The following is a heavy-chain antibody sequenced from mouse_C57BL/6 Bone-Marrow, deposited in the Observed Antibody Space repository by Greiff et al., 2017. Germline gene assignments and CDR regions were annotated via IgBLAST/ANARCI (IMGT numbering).Heavy chain of an antibody. V-gene: IGHV1-81*01. CDR2: IYPRSGNT. Sequence: QVQLQQSGAELARPGASVKLSCKASGYTFTSYGISWVKQRTGQGLEWIGEIYPRSGNTYYNEKFKGKATLTADKSSSTAYMELRSLTSEDSAVYFGAGVEESAGSGYWFDYWGQGTLVTVSA. D-gene: IGHD1-2*01. J-gene: IGHJ3*01. CDR1: GYTFTSYG. CDR3: AGVEESAGSGYWFDY.